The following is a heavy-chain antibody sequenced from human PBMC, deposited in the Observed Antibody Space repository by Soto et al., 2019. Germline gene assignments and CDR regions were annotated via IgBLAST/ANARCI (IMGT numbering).Heavy chain of an antibody. V-gene: IGHV3-21*01. CDR2: ISSSSSYI. J-gene: IGHJ3*02. CDR3: ARRSQLRPDAFDI. Sequence: GGSLRLSCAASGFTFSSYSMNWVRQAPGKGLEWVSSISSSSSYIYYADSVKGRFTISRDNAKNSLYLQMNSLRAEDTAVYYCARRSQLRPDAFDIWGQGTMVTVSS. CDR1: GFTFSSYS. D-gene: IGHD1-7*01.